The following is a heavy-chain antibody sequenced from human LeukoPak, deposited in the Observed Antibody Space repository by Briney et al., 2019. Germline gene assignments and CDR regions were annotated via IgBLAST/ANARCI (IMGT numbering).Heavy chain of an antibody. CDR2: IWYDGSNK. Sequence: TGGSLRLSCAASGFTFSSYAMHWVRQAPGKGLEWVAIIWYDGSNKYYGDSVKGRFTISRDNSKNTLYLQMNSLRVEDTAVYYCAKSGYSSGFNWFDPWGQGTLVTASS. CDR3: AKSGYSSGFNWFDP. D-gene: IGHD3-22*01. J-gene: IGHJ5*02. CDR1: GFTFSSYA. V-gene: IGHV3-33*06.